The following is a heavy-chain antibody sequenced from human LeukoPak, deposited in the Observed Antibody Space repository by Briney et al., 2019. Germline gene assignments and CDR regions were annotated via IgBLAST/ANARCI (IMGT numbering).Heavy chain of an antibody. CDR3: ARVEGVSRDYGGNSLLH. J-gene: IGHJ4*02. Sequence: GASVRVSCKASGYTFTSYGISWVRQAPGQGLEWMGWISGYNGNTNYAQNVQGRVTMTTDTSTSTAYMELRSLRSDDTAVYYCARVEGVSRDYGGNSLLHWGQGTLVTVSS. D-gene: IGHD4-23*01. CDR1: GYTFTSYG. CDR2: ISGYNGNT. V-gene: IGHV1-18*01.